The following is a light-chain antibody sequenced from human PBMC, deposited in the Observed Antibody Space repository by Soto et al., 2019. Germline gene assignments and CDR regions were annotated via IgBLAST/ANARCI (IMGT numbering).Light chain of an antibody. J-gene: IGKJ1*01. Sequence: DIQMTQSPSTLSASVGDRVTITCRASQSITTWLAWYQQKPGKAPNLLIYDASILESGVPPRFSGSGSGTEFTLTISSLQPHDFATYYCQQYGSYWSFGQGTKVEIE. CDR1: QSITTW. CDR2: DAS. CDR3: QQYGSYWS. V-gene: IGKV1-5*01.